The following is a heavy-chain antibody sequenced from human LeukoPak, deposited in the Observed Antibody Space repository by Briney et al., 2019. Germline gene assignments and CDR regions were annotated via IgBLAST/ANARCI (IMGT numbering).Heavy chain of an antibody. J-gene: IGHJ4*02. Sequence: SETLSLTCTVSGGSISSYYWSWIRQPPGKGLEWIGYIYYSGSTNYNPSFKSRVTISVDTSKNQFSLKLSSVTAADTAVYYCARDGGATAYDYWGQGTLVTVSS. CDR1: GGSISSYY. V-gene: IGHV4-59*01. D-gene: IGHD1-26*01. CDR2: IYYSGST. CDR3: ARDGGATAYDY.